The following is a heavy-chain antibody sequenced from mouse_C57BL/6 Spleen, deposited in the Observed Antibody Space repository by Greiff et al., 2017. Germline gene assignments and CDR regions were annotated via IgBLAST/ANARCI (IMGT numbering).Heavy chain of an antibody. D-gene: IGHD3-2*02. CDR3: SSRVDSSCYPWVAY. CDR2: INPNNGGT. CDR1: GYTFTDYN. Sequence: VQLQQSGPELVKPGASVKMSCKASGYTFTDYNMHWVKQSPGKSLEWIGYINPNNGGTRYNQKFKGKATLTVNKSSSTAYMELRSLTSEDSAVSDCSSRVDSSCYPWVAYWGQGTLVTVSA. V-gene: IGHV1-22*01. J-gene: IGHJ3*01.